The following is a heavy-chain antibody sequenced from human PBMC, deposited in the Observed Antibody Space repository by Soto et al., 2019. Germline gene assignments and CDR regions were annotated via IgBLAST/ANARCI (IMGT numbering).Heavy chain of an antibody. Sequence: SETLSLTCAVYGGSFSGYYWSWIRQPPGKGLEWIGEINHSGSTNYNPSLKSRVTISVDTSKNQFSLKLSPVTAADTAVYYCARPPDVLRFGGWLSRHNWFGPWGKVTLIAVSS. CDR1: GGSFSGYY. D-gene: IGHD3-3*01. J-gene: IGHJ5*02. CDR2: INHSGST. V-gene: IGHV4-34*01. CDR3: ARPPDVLRFGGWLSRHNWFGP.